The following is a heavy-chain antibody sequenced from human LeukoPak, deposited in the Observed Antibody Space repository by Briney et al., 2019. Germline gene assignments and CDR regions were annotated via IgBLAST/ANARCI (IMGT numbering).Heavy chain of an antibody. CDR3: AREGTFDI. CDR1: GDSISSYY. V-gene: IGHV4-4*07. J-gene: IGHJ3*02. Sequence: SETLSLTCTVSGDSISSYYWSWIRQPAGKGLEWIGRMSISGSTNYNPSLKSRVTMSADTSKNQFSLKVSSVTAADTAVYYCAREGTFDIWGQGTMVTVSS. CDR2: MSISGST.